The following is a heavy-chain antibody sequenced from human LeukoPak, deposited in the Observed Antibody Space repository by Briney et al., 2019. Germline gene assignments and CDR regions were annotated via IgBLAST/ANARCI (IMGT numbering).Heavy chain of an antibody. D-gene: IGHD3-22*01. CDR1: GFTFNDYA. CDR3: AKETYYYDSSGYDRGAFDI. CDR2: ISWNSGSI. Sequence: GGSLRLSCAASGFTFNDYAMHWVRQAPGKGLEWVSGISWNSGSIGYADSVKGRFTISRDNAKNSLYLQMNSLRAEDTALYYCAKETYYYDSSGYDRGAFDIWGQGTMVTVSS. V-gene: IGHV3-9*01. J-gene: IGHJ3*02.